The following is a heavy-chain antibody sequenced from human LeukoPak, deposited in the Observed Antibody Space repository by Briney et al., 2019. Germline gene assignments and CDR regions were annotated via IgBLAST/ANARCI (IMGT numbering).Heavy chain of an antibody. CDR3: AKGSDGSGSFDY. CDR2: ISGSGGST. V-gene: IGHV3-23*01. CDR1: GFTFSSYA. J-gene: IGHJ4*02. Sequence: EGSLRLSCAASGFTFSSYAMSWVRQAPGKGLEWVSAISGSGGSTYYADSVKGRFTISRDNSKNTLYLQMNSLRAEDTAVYYCAKGSDGSGSFDYWGQGTLVTVSS. D-gene: IGHD3-10*01.